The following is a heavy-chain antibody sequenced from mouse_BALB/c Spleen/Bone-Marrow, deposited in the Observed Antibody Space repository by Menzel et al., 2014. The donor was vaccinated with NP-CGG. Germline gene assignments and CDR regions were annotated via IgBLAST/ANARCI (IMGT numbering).Heavy chain of an antibody. Sequence: EVQLQESGGGLVKPGGSLKLSCAASGITFSSHSMSWVRQTPEKRLEWVATISSGGHDTYYPDSVKGRFTISRDNAKNTLYLQMSSLKSEDTAVYYCSKDGGYDYSYYFGYWGQGTTLTVSS. V-gene: IGHV5-6-4*01. J-gene: IGHJ2*01. CDR1: GITFSSHS. D-gene: IGHD2-4*01. CDR2: ISSGGHDT. CDR3: SKDGGYDYSYYFGY.